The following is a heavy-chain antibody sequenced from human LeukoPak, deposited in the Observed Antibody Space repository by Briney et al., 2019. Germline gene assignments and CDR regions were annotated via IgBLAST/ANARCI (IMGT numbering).Heavy chain of an antibody. CDR2: INHSGST. Sequence: PSETLSLTCAVYGGSFSGYYWSWIRQPPGKGLEWIGEINHSGSTNYNPSLKSRVTISVDMSKNQFSLKLSSVTAADTAVYYCARSHLTTVTTGDFDYWGQGTLVTVSS. J-gene: IGHJ4*02. CDR1: GGSFSGYY. CDR3: ARSHLTTVTTGDFDY. D-gene: IGHD4-17*01. V-gene: IGHV4-34*01.